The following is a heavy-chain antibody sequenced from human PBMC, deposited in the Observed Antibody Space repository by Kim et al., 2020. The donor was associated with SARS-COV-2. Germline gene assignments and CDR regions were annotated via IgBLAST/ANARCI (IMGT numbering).Heavy chain of an antibody. Sequence: SETLSLTCTVSGGSISSYYWSWIRQPPGKGLEWIGYIYYSGSTNYNPSLKSRVTISVDTSKNQFSLKLSSVTAADTAVYYCARTGSGSYYNYWGQGTLVTVSS. CDR2: IYYSGST. V-gene: IGHV4-59*01. J-gene: IGHJ4*02. D-gene: IGHD3-10*01. CDR1: GGSISSYY. CDR3: ARTGSGSYYNY.